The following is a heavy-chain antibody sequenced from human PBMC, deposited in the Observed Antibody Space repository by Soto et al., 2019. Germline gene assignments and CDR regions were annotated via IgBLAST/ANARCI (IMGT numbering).Heavy chain of an antibody. CDR2: IYYSGST. J-gene: IGHJ4*02. CDR1: GDSISSSRFY. D-gene: IGHD3-22*01. CDR3: ARQSYDSSDYFDS. V-gene: IGHV4-39*01. Sequence: PSETLSLTCTGSGDSISSSRFYWGWIRQPPGKGLEWIGSIYYSGSTYYNPSLKSRVSISVDTSRIHFSLKLISVTAADTAVYYCARQSYDSSDYFDSWGQGTLVTVSS.